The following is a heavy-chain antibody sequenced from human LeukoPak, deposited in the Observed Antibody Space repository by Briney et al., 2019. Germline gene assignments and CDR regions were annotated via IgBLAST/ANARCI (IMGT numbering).Heavy chain of an antibody. Sequence: GASVKVSCKASGYIFTSYGISWVRQAPGQGLEWMGWISAYNGSTNYAQKLQGRVTMTTDTSTSTAYMELRSLRSDDTAVYYCARDLLYCSGGSCYSLDAFDIWGQGTMVTVSS. CDR1: GYIFTSYG. CDR3: ARDLLYCSGGSCYSLDAFDI. J-gene: IGHJ3*02. CDR2: ISAYNGST. V-gene: IGHV1-18*04. D-gene: IGHD2-15*01.